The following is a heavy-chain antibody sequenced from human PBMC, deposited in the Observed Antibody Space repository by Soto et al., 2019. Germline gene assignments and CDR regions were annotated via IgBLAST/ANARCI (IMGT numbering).Heavy chain of an antibody. D-gene: IGHD6-19*01. Sequence: QVQLVQSGAEVKKPGSSVKVSCKASGGTFSSYAISWVRQAPGQGLEWMGGIIPIFGTANYAQKFQGRVTITADESTSTAYMELSSLRSEDTAVYYCARTGKPVAAMPYNWFDPWGQGTLVTVSS. CDR3: ARTGKPVAAMPYNWFDP. CDR2: IIPIFGTA. V-gene: IGHV1-69*12. J-gene: IGHJ5*02. CDR1: GGTFSSYA.